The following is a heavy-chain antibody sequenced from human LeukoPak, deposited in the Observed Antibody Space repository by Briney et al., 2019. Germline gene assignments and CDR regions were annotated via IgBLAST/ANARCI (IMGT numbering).Heavy chain of an antibody. J-gene: IGHJ4*02. CDR1: GFTFSSYA. V-gene: IGHV3-23*01. CDR2: ISGSGGST. D-gene: IGHD4-17*01. Sequence: GGSLRLSCAASGFTFSSYAMSWVRQAPGKGLEWVSAISGSGGSTYYADSVKGRFTISRDNSKNTLYLQMNSLRAEDTAVSYCANDDYGEDFDYWGQGTLVTVSS. CDR3: ANDDYGEDFDY.